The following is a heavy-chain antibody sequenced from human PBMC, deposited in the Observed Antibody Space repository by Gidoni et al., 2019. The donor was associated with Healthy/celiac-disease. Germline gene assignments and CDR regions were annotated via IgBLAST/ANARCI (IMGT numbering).Heavy chain of an antibody. CDR1: GCPFSTAG. D-gene: IGHD1-1*01. CDR2: IKSKTDGGTT. V-gene: IGHV3-15*01. J-gene: IGHJ3*02. CDR3: TTGTGTTREWYAFDI. Sequence: EVQLVESGGGLVKPGGSLSISCSASGCPFSTAGMSWVRQAPGKGLEWVGRIKSKTDGGTTDYAAPVKGRFTISRDDSKNTLYLQMNSLKTEDTAVYYCTTGTGTTREWYAFDIWGQGTMVTVSS.